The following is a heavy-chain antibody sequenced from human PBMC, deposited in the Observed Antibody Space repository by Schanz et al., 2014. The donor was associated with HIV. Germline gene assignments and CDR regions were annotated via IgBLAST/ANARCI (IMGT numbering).Heavy chain of an antibody. CDR1: GSTFNSYG. CDR3: ARGHTSGLFQGGPDS. V-gene: IGHV3-30*03. CDR2: ISYDGKYK. J-gene: IGHJ4*02. D-gene: IGHD6-19*01. Sequence: VQLLESGGGVVQPGRSLRLSCVASGSTFNSYGMLWVRQAPGKGLEWVALISYDGKYKFYGDSVKGRFTISRDNSKNTLYLQMDSLRSEDTAVYYCARGHTSGLFQGGPDSWGQGTLVTVSS.